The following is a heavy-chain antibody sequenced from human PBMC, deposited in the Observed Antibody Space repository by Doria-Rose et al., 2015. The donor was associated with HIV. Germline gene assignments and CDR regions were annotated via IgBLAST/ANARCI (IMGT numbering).Heavy chain of an antibody. CDR1: GASVSSRGYY. V-gene: IGHV4-31*03. Sequence: CSVSGASVSSRGYYWNWIRQVPGKGLESLGYTYYTGTSDYSPFLKSRLNMAVDTSKNQFSLKLSFVTVADTAVYYCARMGSYRELDYWCQGALVIISA. D-gene: IGHD3-3*01. CDR3: ARMGSYRELDY. J-gene: IGHJ4*02. CDR2: TYYTGTS.